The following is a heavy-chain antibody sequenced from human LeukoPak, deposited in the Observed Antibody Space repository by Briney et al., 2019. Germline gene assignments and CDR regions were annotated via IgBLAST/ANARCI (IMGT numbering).Heavy chain of an antibody. CDR3: ARDLYCSSTSCPSNIWFDP. CDR1: GGSISSGSYY. CDR2: IYTRGST. J-gene: IGHJ5*02. D-gene: IGHD2-2*01. Sequence: SETLSLTCTVSGGSISSGSYYWSWIRQPAGKGLEWIGRIYTRGSTNYNPSLKSRVTISVDTSKNQFSLNLSSVTAADTAVYYCARDLYCSSTSCPSNIWFDPWGQGTLVTVSS. V-gene: IGHV4-61*02.